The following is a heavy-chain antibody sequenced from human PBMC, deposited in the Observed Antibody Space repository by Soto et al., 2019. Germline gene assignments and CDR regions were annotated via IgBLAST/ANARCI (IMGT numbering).Heavy chain of an antibody. CDR1: GFTFSDHY. Sequence: EIQLVESGGALVQPGGSLRLSCAASGFTFSDHYMDWIRQDPGKGLEWVGRIKNKANSYGTEYAASVKGRFSRSRDESKSSMYLQMTSLETGDAAVYYCARVGFSTAKMRSRRHDHWGQVTLVTVSS. CDR3: ARVGFSTAKMRSRRHDH. V-gene: IGHV3-72*01. J-gene: IGHJ4*02. CDR2: IKNKANSYGT. D-gene: IGHD3-10*01.